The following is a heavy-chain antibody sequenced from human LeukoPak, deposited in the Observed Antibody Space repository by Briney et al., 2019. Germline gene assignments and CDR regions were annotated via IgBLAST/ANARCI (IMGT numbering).Heavy chain of an antibody. CDR1: GGSFSDYY. V-gene: IGHV4-34*01. Sequence: KTSETLSLTCAVYGGSFSDYYWSWIRQPPGKGLEWIGEIKHSGSTNYNPSLKSRVTISVDTSKNQFSLKLSSVTAADTAVYYCARSPEGLYGSGSPHVDYWGQGTLVTVSS. D-gene: IGHD3-10*01. J-gene: IGHJ4*02. CDR3: ARSPEGLYGSGSPHVDY. CDR2: IKHSGST.